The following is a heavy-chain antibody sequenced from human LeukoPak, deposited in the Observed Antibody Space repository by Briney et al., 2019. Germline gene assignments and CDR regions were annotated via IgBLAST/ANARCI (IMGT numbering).Heavy chain of an antibody. CDR2: INHSGST. D-gene: IGHD3-10*01. CDR1: GGSFSGYY. CDR3: ARVNYYGSGSYYLYYYYGMDV. Sequence: SETLSLTCAVYGGSFSGYYCSWIRQPPGKGLEWIGEINHSGSTNYNPSLKSRVTISVDTSKNQFSLKLSSVTAADTAVYYCARVNYYGSGSYYLYYYYGMDVWGQGTTVTVSS. V-gene: IGHV4-34*01. J-gene: IGHJ6*02.